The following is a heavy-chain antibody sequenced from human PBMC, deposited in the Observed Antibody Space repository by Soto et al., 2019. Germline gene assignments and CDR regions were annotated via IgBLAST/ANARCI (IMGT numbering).Heavy chain of an antibody. CDR3: ARGRGAGAKGYSYGYRMGYYYYGMDV. CDR1: GGSFSGYY. Sequence: ETLSLTCAVYGGSFSGYYWSWIRQPPGKGLEWIGEINHSGSTNYNPSLKSRVTISVDTSKNQFSLKLSSVTAADTAVYYCARGRGAGAKGYSYGYRMGYYYYGMDVWGQGTTVT. D-gene: IGHD5-18*01. J-gene: IGHJ6*02. CDR2: INHSGST. V-gene: IGHV4-34*01.